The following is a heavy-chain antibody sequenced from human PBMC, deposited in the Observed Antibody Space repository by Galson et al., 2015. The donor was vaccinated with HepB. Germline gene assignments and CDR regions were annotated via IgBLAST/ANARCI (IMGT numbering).Heavy chain of an antibody. J-gene: IGHJ3*02. CDR1: GFSLSTSGMC. V-gene: IGHV2-70*11. CDR3: ARIESAYYYDSSGYYGTRGAFDI. Sequence: PALVKPTQTLTLTCTFSGFSLSTSGMCVSWIRQPPGKALEWLARIDWDDDKYYSTSLKTRLTISKDTSKNQVVLTMTNMDPVDTATYYCARIESAYYYDSSGYYGTRGAFDIWGQGTMVTVSS. D-gene: IGHD3-22*01. CDR2: IDWDDDK.